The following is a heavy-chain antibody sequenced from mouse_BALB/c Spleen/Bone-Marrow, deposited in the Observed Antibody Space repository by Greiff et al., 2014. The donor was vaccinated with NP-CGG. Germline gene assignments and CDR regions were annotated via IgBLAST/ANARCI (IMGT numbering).Heavy chain of an antibody. CDR3: ARDAGDWYFDV. J-gene: IGHJ1*01. CDR1: GFTFSDFY. CDR2: SRNKANDYTT. Sequence: DAKLVESGGGLVQPGGSLRLSCATSGFTFSDFYMEWVRQPPGKRLEWIAASRNKANDYTTEYSASVKGRFIVSRDTSQSILYLQMNALRAEDTAIYYCARDAGDWYFDVWGAGTTVTVSS. V-gene: IGHV7-1*02.